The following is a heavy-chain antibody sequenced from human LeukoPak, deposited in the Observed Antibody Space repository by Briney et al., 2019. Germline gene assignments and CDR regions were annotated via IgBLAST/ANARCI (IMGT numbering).Heavy chain of an antibody. Sequence: PGGSLRLSCAASGFTFSNYWMNWVRQAPGKGLEWVSAISGSGGSTYYADSVKGRFTISRDNSKNTLYLQMNSLRAEDTAVYYCAKVRAYPTAMVNGYWGQGTLVTVSS. J-gene: IGHJ4*02. D-gene: IGHD5-18*01. CDR3: AKVRAYPTAMVNGY. V-gene: IGHV3-23*01. CDR2: ISGSGGST. CDR1: GFTFSNYW.